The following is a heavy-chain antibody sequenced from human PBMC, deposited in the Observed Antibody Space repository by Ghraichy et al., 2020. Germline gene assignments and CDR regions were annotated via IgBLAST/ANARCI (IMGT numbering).Heavy chain of an antibody. V-gene: IGHV4-34*01. CDR3: ARGGQYDFWSGPYYYGMDV. CDR1: GGSFSGYY. CDR2: INHSGST. D-gene: IGHD3-3*01. Sequence: SETLSLTCAVYGGSFSGYYWSWIRQPPGKGLEWIGEINHSGSTNYNPSLKSRVTISVDTSKNQFSLKLSSVTAADTAVYYCARGGQYDFWSGPYYYGMDVWGQGTTVTVSS. J-gene: IGHJ6*02.